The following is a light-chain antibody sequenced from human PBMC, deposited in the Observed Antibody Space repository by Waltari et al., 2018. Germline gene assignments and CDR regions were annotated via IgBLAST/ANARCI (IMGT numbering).Light chain of an antibody. Sequence: QAVVTQEPSLTVSPGGTVTLTCASSTGTVTGVHYAYWFQQKPGPAPPTLIFDTDQKFSWTPARFSGSLGGGKAALTLSGALPEDEAEYYFLFSYSGAWVFGGGTKVTVL. CDR1: TGTVTGVHY. V-gene: IGLV7-46*01. CDR3: LFSYSGAWV. J-gene: IGLJ2*01. CDR2: DTD.